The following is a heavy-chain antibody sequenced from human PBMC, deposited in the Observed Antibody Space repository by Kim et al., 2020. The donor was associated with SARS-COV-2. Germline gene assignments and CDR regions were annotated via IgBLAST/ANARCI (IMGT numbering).Heavy chain of an antibody. J-gene: IGHJ4*02. CDR2: ISYDGSNK. Sequence: GGSLRLSCAASGFTFSSYAMHWVRQAPGKGLEWVAVISYDGSNKYYADSVKGRFTISRDNSKNTLYLQMNSLRAEDTAVYYCAREWSPGSSGCPVGYWGQGTLVTVSS. D-gene: IGHD6-19*01. CDR3: AREWSPGSSGCPVGY. CDR1: GFTFSSYA. V-gene: IGHV3-30*04.